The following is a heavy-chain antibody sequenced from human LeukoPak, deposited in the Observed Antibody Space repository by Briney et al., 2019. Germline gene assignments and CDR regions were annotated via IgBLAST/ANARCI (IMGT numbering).Heavy chain of an antibody. J-gene: IGHJ4*02. CDR1: GFTFSSYG. CDR3: AKSPWGSSGWTDY. V-gene: IGHV3-30*02. D-gene: IGHD6-19*01. CDR2: IRYDGSNK. Sequence: GGSLRLSCAASGFTFSSYGMHWVRQAPGEGLEWVTFIRYDGSNKYYADSVQGRFTISRDNSKNTLYLQMNSLRTEDTAVYYCAKSPWGSSGWTDYWGQGTLVTVSS.